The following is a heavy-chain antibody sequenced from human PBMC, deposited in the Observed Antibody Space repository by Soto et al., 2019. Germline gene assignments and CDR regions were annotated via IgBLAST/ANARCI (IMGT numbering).Heavy chain of an antibody. CDR2: IYYSGST. V-gene: IGHV4-30-4*01. CDR3: ARRWGRNFDY. CDR1: GGSISSGDYY. D-gene: IGHD2-15*01. J-gene: IGHJ4*02. Sequence: SETLSLTCTVSGGSISSGDYYWSWIRQPPGKGLEWIGYIYYSGSTYYNPSLKSRVTISVDTSKDQFSLKLSSVTAADTAVYYCARRWGRNFDYWGQGTLVTVSS.